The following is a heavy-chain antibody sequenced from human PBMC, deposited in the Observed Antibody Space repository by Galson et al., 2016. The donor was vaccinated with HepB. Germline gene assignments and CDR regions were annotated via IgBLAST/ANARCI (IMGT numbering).Heavy chain of an antibody. V-gene: IGHV1-24*01. CDR3: TTIFTVLAAVTFDY. CDR1: GHTLTELS. Sequence: SVKVSCKVSGHTLTELSMHWVRQAPGKGLEWMGGFDLEDGEIIYAQKFQGRVSMTEDTSKDTAYMELSSLRSEDTAVYYCTTIFTVLAAVTFDYWGQGTLVTVSS. D-gene: IGHD2-15*01. CDR2: FDLEDGEI. J-gene: IGHJ4*02.